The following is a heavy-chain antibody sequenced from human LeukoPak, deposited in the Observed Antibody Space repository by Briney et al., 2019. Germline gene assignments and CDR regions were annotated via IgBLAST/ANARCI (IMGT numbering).Heavy chain of an antibody. CDR1: GYTFTSYG. J-gene: IGHJ4*02. D-gene: IGHD6-19*01. V-gene: IGHV1-18*01. Sequence: ASVKVSCKASGYTFTSYGISWVRQAPGQGLEWMGWISAYNGNTNYAQKLQGRVTMTTDTSTSTAYMELRSLRSDDTAVYYCARGLAVAGRTIYYFDYWGQGTLVTVSS. CDR2: ISAYNGNT. CDR3: ARGLAVAGRTIYYFDY.